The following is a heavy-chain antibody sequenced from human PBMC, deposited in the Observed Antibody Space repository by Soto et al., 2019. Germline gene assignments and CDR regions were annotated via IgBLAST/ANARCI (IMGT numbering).Heavy chain of an antibody. J-gene: IGHJ4*02. CDR1: GFTFSDYY. Sequence: QVQLVESGGGLVKPGGSLRLSCAASGFTFSDYYMYWIRQAPGKGLEWVSYISPTGGAIYYSDSVKGRFPISRDNTKNSLYLQRVILRADDAAVYYCVRAVALDYWGQGTLVTVSS. V-gene: IGHV3-11*01. D-gene: IGHD6-19*01. CDR2: ISPTGGAI. CDR3: VRAVALDY.